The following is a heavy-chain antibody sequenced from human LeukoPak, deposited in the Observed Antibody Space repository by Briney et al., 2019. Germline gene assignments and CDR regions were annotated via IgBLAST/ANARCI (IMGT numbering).Heavy chain of an antibody. Sequence: GASVKVSCKASGYTFTSYYMHWVRQAPGQGLEWMGIINPSGGSTNYAQKLQGRVTMTTDTSTSTAYMELRSLRSDDTAVYYCARDVDDYGDLGWFDPWGQGTLVTVSS. V-gene: IGHV1-46*01. CDR2: INPSGGST. CDR1: GYTFTSYY. D-gene: IGHD4-17*01. CDR3: ARDVDDYGDLGWFDP. J-gene: IGHJ5*02.